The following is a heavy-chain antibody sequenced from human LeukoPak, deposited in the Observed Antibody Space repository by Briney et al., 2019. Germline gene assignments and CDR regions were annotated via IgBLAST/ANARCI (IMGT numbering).Heavy chain of an antibody. V-gene: IGHV3-30*18. Sequence: GRSLRLSCAASGFIFSSYGIHWVRQAPGKGLEWVAVISYDGTNKYYADSVKGRFTISRDNSKNTLYLQMNSLRAEDTAVYYCAKKSNTYSGSDFDYWGQGTLVTVSS. CDR1: GFIFSSYG. J-gene: IGHJ4*02. CDR2: ISYDGTNK. CDR3: AKKSNTYSGSDFDY. D-gene: IGHD1-26*01.